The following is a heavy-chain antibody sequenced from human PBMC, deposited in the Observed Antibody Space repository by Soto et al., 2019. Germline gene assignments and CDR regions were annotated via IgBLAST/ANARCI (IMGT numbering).Heavy chain of an antibody. CDR3: AKDCRFGVVCPVY. J-gene: IGHJ4*02. CDR2: ISYDGSNK. D-gene: IGHD3-10*01. V-gene: IGHV3-30*18. Sequence: GGSLRLSCAASGFTFSSYGMHWVRQAPGKGLEWVAVISYDGSNKYYADSVKGRFTISRDNSKNTLYLQMNSLRAEDTAVYYCAKDCRFGVVCPVYWGQGTLVTVSS. CDR1: GFTFSSYG.